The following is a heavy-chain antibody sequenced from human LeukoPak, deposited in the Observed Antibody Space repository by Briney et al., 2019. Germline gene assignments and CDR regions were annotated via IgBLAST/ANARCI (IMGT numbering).Heavy chain of an antibody. CDR2: ISSSSSTI. CDR1: GFTFSNYS. Sequence: GGSLRLSCAASGFTFSNYSMNWVRQAPGKGLEWVSYISSSSSTIYYADSVKGRFTISRDNSKNTLYLQMNSLRAEDTAVYYCAKDRPVYYDSSGYYHDAFDIWGQGTMVTVSS. D-gene: IGHD3-22*01. CDR3: AKDRPVYYDSSGYYHDAFDI. V-gene: IGHV3-48*01. J-gene: IGHJ3*02.